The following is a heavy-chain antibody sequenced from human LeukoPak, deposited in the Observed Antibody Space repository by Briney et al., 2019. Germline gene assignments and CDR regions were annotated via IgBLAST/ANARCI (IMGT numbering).Heavy chain of an antibody. D-gene: IGHD2-15*01. CDR2: SHTSGST. CDR1: GGSSSTYY. CDR3: VRPGQSTWWVYFNY. Sequence: DPSETLSLTCTVSGGSSSTYYWTWIRQPPGKGLEWIGYSHTSGSTKYNPSLKSRVTMSVDTSKNQFSLRLSSVTAADTAVYFCVRPGQSTWWVYFNYWGQGTVVTVSS. V-gene: IGHV4-4*09. J-gene: IGHJ4*02.